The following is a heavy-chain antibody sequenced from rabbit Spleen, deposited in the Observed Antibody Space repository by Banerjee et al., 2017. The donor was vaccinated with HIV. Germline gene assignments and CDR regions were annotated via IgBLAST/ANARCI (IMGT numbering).Heavy chain of an antibody. D-gene: IGHD8-1*01. CDR1: GFSFSSSYW. CDR2: IYTSSGST. J-gene: IGHJ4*01. Sequence: QEQLEESGGDLVKPEGSLTLTCTASGFSFSSSYWMCWVRQAPGKGPEWIACIYTSSGSTWYASWAKGRFTISKTSSTTVTLQMTSLTAADTATYFCARGYGLSYYGLWGPGTLVTVS. V-gene: IGHV1S45*01. CDR3: ARGYGLSYYGL.